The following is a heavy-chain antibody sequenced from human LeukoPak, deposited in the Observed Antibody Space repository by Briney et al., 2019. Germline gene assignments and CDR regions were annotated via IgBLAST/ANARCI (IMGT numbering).Heavy chain of an antibody. CDR1: GYTFTDHY. D-gene: IGHD3/OR15-3a*01. CDR3: ATGRYVWADYSYKYRMDF. V-gene: IGHV1-2*02. J-gene: IGHJ6*02. Sequence: ASVKVSCKASGYTFTDHYIHWVRQARGQGLEWMGWINPNSGGTIYAQKFQGRVTMTRDTSISIAYLELSSLGSDDTAVYYCATGRYVWADYSYKYRMDFWGQGTTVTVSS. CDR2: INPNSGGT.